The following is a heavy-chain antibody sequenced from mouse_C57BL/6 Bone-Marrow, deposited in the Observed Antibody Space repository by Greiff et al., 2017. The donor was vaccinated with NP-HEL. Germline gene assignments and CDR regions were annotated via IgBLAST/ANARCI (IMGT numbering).Heavy chain of an antibody. CDR3: ARRNWGLDY. CDR2: ISSGGSYT. Sequence: EVMLVESGGDLVKPGGSLKLSCAASGFTFSSYGMSWVRQTPDKRLEWVATISSGGSYTYYPDSVKGRFTISRDNAKNTLYLQMSSLKSEDTAMYYCARRNWGLDYWGKGATLAVSS. CDR1: GFTFSSYG. J-gene: IGHJ2*01. V-gene: IGHV5-6*02. D-gene: IGHD4-1*02.